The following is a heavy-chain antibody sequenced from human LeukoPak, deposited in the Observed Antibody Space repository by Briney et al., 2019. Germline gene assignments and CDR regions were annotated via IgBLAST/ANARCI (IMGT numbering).Heavy chain of an antibody. D-gene: IGHD2-15*01. CDR3: ARGYSRAAFDI. V-gene: IGHV3-48*01. J-gene: IGHJ3*02. Sequence: GGSLRLSCAASGFTFRNYLMSWVRQAPGKGLEWVSFISSTGGTIYYANSVKGRFTVSRDNGKNSLLLQMNSLRAEDTALYYCARGYSRAAFDIWGQGTVVAVSS. CDR1: GFTFRNYL. CDR2: ISSTGGTI.